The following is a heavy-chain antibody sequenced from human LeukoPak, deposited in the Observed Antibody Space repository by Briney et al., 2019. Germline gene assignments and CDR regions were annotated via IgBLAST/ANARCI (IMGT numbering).Heavy chain of an antibody. CDR1: GYTFTGYY. Sequence: GASVKVSCKASGYTFTGYYMHWVRQAPGQGLEWMGWINPNSGGTNYAQKFQGRVTMTRDTSISTAYMELSRLRSDDTAVYYCARDRGGGDWGWYFDLWGRGTLVTVSS. J-gene: IGHJ2*01. CDR2: INPNSGGT. V-gene: IGHV1-2*02. D-gene: IGHD2-21*02. CDR3: ARDRGGGDWGWYFDL.